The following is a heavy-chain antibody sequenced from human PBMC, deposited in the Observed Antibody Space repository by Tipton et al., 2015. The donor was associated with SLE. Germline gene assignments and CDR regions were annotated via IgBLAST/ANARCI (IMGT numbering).Heavy chain of an antibody. Sequence: TLSLTCTVSGGSIGSFYWTWIRQSPEKGLEWIAYVHYSGSTSYNPSLKSRFTVSIDTSKNQFSVKLTSVTAADTAMYYCARIGGTGGFHFPLWGQGTLVTVSS. CDR1: GGSIGSFY. J-gene: IGHJ4*02. D-gene: IGHD2-8*02. V-gene: IGHV4-59*13. CDR3: ARIGGTGGFHFPL. CDR2: VHYSGST.